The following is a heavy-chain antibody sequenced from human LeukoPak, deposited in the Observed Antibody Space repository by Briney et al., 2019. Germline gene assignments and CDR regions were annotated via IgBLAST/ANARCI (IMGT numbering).Heavy chain of an antibody. CDR1: GVSISSSSYY. Sequence: SETLSLTCTVSGVSISSSSYYWGWIRQPPGKGLEWIGTIYYSGSTYYNPSLKSRVTISVDTSKNQFSLKLSSVTAADSAVYFCARGHGYNNGYPYFDSWGQGTLVSVSS. V-gene: IGHV4-39*07. D-gene: IGHD5-12*01. CDR2: IYYSGST. J-gene: IGHJ4*02. CDR3: ARGHGYNNGYPYFDS.